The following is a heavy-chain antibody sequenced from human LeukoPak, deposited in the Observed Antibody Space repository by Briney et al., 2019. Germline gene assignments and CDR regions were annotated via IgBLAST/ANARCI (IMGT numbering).Heavy chain of an antibody. CDR3: ARGSGRY. V-gene: IGHV4-39*07. CDR1: GDSITSTNYY. CDR2: INYSGST. J-gene: IGHJ4*02. Sequence: SETLSLTCTVSGDSITSTNYYWGWIRQPPEKGLEWIGTINYSGSTYYNPSLKSRVTISIDTSKSQFSLKVTTVTAADTAVYYCARGSGRYWGQGTLVTVSS. D-gene: IGHD1-26*01.